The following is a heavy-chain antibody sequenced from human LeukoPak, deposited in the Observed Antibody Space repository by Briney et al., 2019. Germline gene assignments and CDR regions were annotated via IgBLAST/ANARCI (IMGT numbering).Heavy chain of an antibody. CDR3: ARLYNWNSDY. D-gene: IGHD1-20*01. Sequence: GASVKVSCKTSGYTFTAYYMHWLRQAPGQRLEWMGWINPNSGGTDYAQKFQGRVTMTRDTSISTAYTELSRLIADDTAVYYCARLYNWNSDYWGQGTLVTVS. CDR2: INPNSGGT. CDR1: GYTFTAYY. V-gene: IGHV1-2*02. J-gene: IGHJ4*02.